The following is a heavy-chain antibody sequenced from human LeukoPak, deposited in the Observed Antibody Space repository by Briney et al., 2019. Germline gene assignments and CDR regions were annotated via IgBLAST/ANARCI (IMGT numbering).Heavy chain of an antibody. D-gene: IGHD3-22*01. J-gene: IGHJ4*02. CDR3: AKDQAYFYDSSGYFFDY. CDR1: GFTFSSYG. CDR2: ITYDESNK. V-gene: IGHV3-30*18. Sequence: GGSLRLSCAASGFTFSSYGMHWVRQAPGKGLEWVAVITYDESNKYYADSVKGRFTISRDNSKNTLYLQMNSLRAEDTAVYYCAKDQAYFYDSSGYFFDYWGQGTLVTVSS.